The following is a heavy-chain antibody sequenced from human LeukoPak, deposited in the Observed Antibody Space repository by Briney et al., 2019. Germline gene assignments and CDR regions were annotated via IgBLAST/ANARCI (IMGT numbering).Heavy chain of an antibody. V-gene: IGHV1-2*02. CDR3: ARGGEAARQSDY. CDR1: GYTFTGYY. J-gene: IGHJ4*02. CDR2: INPNSGGT. D-gene: IGHD6-6*01. Sequence: ASVKVSCKASGYTFTGYYMHWVRQAPGQGLEWMGWINPNSGGTNYAQKFQGRVTMTRDTSISTAYMELSSLRSEDTAVYYCARGGEAARQSDYWGQGTLVTVSS.